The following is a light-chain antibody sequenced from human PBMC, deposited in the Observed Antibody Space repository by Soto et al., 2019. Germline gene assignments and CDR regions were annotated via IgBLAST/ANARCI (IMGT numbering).Light chain of an antibody. Sequence: EIVLTQSPATLSLTPGERATLSCWASQSVTSYLAWYQQKPGQAPRLLIYDTSNRATGIPARFSGAGAGTEFTLTISSLQSEDFALYYCQQYNDWPLTFGQGTKVDNK. CDR1: QSVTSY. V-gene: IGKV3-11*01. J-gene: IGKJ1*01. CDR2: DTS. CDR3: QQYNDWPLT.